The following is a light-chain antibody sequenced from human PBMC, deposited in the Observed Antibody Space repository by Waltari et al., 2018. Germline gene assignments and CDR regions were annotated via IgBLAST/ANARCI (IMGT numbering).Light chain of an antibody. J-gene: IGKJ1*01. CDR1: QSVSSSY. CDR2: GAS. Sequence: EIVLMQSPGTLSLSPGERATLSCRASQSVSSSYLAWYQQKPGQAPRLLIYGASSRATGIPDRFSGGGSGTDFTLTISRLEPEDFAVYYCQHYGSSRWTFGQGTKVEIK. V-gene: IGKV3-20*01. CDR3: QHYGSSRWT.